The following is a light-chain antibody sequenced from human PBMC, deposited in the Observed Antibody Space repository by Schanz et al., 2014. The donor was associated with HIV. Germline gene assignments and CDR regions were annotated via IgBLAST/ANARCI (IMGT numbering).Light chain of an antibody. Sequence: QSVLKQPPSVSGAPGQRGTISCTGSRSNPGAGYDLHWYQQLPGTAPKLLIYGNSNRPSGVPDRFSGSKSGTSASLAISGLQSEDEADYYCSSYTSSSTGVFGTGTKLTVL. J-gene: IGLJ1*01. CDR2: GNS. CDR3: SSYTSSSTGV. CDR1: RSNPGAGYD. V-gene: IGLV1-40*01.